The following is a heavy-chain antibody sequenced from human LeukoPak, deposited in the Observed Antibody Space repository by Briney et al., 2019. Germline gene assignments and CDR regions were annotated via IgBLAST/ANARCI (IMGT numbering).Heavy chain of an antibody. CDR3: ARVSAYGPYYYYYMDV. D-gene: IGHD4-17*01. V-gene: IGHV4-59*01. J-gene: IGHJ6*03. CDR1: GGSISSYY. CDR2: IYYSGST. Sequence: PSETLSLTCTVSGGSISSYYWSWIRQPPGKGLEWIGYIYYSGSTNYNPSLKSRVTISVDTSKNQFSLKLSSVTAADTAVYYCARVSAYGPYYYYYMDVWGKGTTVTISS.